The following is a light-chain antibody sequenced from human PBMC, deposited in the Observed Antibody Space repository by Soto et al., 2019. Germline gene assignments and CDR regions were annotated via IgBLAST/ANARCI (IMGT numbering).Light chain of an antibody. CDR2: SNY. CDR3: SAWDASLNGYV. J-gene: IGLJ1*01. V-gene: IGLV1-44*01. Sequence: QSVLTPPPSASGTPGQRVTISCSGSSSNIGSKTVNWYQQLPGTAPKLLIYSNYQRPSGVPDRFSGSKSGTSASLAISGLQYEDEADDYCSAWDASLNGYVFGTGTKVTVL. CDR1: SSNIGSKT.